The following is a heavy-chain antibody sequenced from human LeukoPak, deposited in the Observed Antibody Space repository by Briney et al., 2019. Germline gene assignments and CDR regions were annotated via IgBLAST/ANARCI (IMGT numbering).Heavy chain of an antibody. CDR1: GYTFTGYY. D-gene: IGHD6-6*01. Sequence: ASVKVSCKASGYTFTGYYMHWVRQAPGQGLEWMGRINPNSGGTNYAQKFQGRVTMTRYTSISTAYMELSRLRSDDTAVYYCARGWVSSSSLRGWFDPWGQGTLVTVSS. CDR3: ARGWVSSSSLRGWFDP. CDR2: INPNSGGT. J-gene: IGHJ5*02. V-gene: IGHV1-2*06.